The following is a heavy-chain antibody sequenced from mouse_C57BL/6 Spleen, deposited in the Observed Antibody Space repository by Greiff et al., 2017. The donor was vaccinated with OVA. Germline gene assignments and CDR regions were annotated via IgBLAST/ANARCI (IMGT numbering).Heavy chain of an antibody. CDR3: ARGGGDISGPTRHYFDY. D-gene: IGHD3-2*02. CDR1: GYAFSSSW. Sequence: QVQLQQSGPELVKPGASVKISCKASGYAFSSSWMNWVKQRPGQGLEWIGRIYPGDGDTNYNGKFKGKATLTADKSSSTAYMQLSSLTSEDSAVYFCARGGGDISGPTRHYFDYWGQGTTLTVSS. CDR2: IYPGDGDT. J-gene: IGHJ2*01. V-gene: IGHV1-82*01.